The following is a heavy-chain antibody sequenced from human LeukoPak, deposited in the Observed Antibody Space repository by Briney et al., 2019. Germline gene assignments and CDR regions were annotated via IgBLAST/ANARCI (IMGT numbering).Heavy chain of an antibody. V-gene: IGHV3-48*01. CDR3: ARISSRGDLSFDF. D-gene: IGHD2-21*02. Sequence: GGSLRLSCAASGFTFNFYNMNWVRQAPGKGLEWLSYISGSSSTVHYADSVKGRFTVSRDNAKNSLYLQMNSLRVEDTAVYYCARISSRGDLSFDFWGQGTLVTVAS. CDR1: GFTFNFYN. J-gene: IGHJ4*02. CDR2: ISGSSSTV.